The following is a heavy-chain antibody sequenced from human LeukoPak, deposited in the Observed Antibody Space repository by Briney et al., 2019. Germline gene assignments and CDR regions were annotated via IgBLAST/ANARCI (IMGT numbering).Heavy chain of an antibody. J-gene: IGHJ4*02. CDR1: GFTFSDYY. V-gene: IGHV3-11*04. Sequence: GGSLRLSCAASGFTFSDYYMSWTRQAPGKGLEWVSYISSSGRTIYYADSVKGRLTISRDNAKNSLYLQMNSLRAEDTAVYYCATRRTGDGFDYWGQGTLVTVSS. CDR3: ATRRTGDGFDY. D-gene: IGHD7-27*01. CDR2: ISSSGRTI.